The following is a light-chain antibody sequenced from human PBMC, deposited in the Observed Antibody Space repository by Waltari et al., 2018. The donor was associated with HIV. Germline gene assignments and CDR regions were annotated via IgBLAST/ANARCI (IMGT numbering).Light chain of an antibody. CDR2: EAS. CDR1: QDISKQ. J-gene: IGKJ1*01. V-gene: IGKV1-33*01. CDR3: QQSAHLWT. Sequence: DIQMTQSPSSPSSYVGDTFTITCQASQDISKQLNWYQQKPGKAPKVIISEASNLETGVPPRLSGSGSGRDFSLAISSLQPEDVATYYCQQSAHLWTFGRGTKVEL.